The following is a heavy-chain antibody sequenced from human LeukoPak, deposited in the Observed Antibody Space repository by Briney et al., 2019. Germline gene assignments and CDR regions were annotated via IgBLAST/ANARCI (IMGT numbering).Heavy chain of an antibody. Sequence: GESLKISCKGSGYSFTSYWIGWVRQMPGKGLEWMGIIYPGDSDTRYSPSFQGRVTISADKSISTAYLQWSSLTASDTAMYYCARTAVAGTGGWYFDLWGRGTLVTVSS. D-gene: IGHD6-19*01. CDR3: ARTAVAGTGGWYFDL. V-gene: IGHV5-51*01. J-gene: IGHJ2*01. CDR2: IYPGDSDT. CDR1: GYSFTSYW.